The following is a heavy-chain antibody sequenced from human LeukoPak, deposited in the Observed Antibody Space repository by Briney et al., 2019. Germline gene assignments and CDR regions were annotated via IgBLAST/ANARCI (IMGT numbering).Heavy chain of an antibody. CDR1: GFTFTDYY. V-gene: IGHV3-11*04. J-gene: IGHJ4*02. CDR2: ISSSSSTI. CDR3: ARAFRDVIFDS. Sequence: GGSLRLSCAASGFTFTDYYMSWIRQAPGKGLEWVSYISSSSSTIYYADSVKGRFTISRDNAKNSLYLQMNSLRAEDTAVYYCARAFRDVIFDSWGQGTLVTVSS. D-gene: IGHD5-24*01.